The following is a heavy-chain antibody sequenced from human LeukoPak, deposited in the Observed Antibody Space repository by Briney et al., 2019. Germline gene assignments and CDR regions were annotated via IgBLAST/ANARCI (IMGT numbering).Heavy chain of an antibody. Sequence: GRSLRLSCAASRLTLSSYGMHWVRQAPGKGLEWGAVISYDGSNKYYADSVKGRFTISRDNSKNALYLQMNSLRAEDTAVYYCAKDHGDSSGWSPWYFDYWGQGTLVTVSS. D-gene: IGHD6-19*01. J-gene: IGHJ4*02. CDR3: AKDHGDSSGWSPWYFDY. CDR2: ISYDGSNK. V-gene: IGHV3-30*18. CDR1: RLTLSSYG.